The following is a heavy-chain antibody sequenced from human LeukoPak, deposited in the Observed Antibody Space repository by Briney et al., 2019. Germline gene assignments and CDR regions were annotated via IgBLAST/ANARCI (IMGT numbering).Heavy chain of an antibody. J-gene: IGHJ4*02. D-gene: IGHD1-26*01. CDR3: ARHSGIGMAQLYFDY. CDR1: GGSISSSTYY. Sequence: SETLSLTCTVSGGSISSSTYYWGWIRQPPGKRLEWIGNIYYRGSTYYNPSHKSRVTISVNTSKNQFSLSLSSGTAADTAVYHCARHSGIGMAQLYFDYWGQGTLVTV. V-gene: IGHV4-39*01. CDR2: IYYRGST.